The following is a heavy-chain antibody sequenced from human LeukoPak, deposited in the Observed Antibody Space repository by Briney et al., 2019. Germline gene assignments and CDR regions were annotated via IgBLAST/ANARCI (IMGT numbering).Heavy chain of an antibody. Sequence: AGGSLRLSCTTSGFTFSSYAMSWVRQAPGRGLEWVSAVSGSGNIAYYADSVKGRFTISRDNSKNTLYLQMNSLRAEDTAVYYCAKGTYYYDSSYLYFDYWGQGTLVTVSS. CDR2: VSGSGNIA. CDR3: AKGTYYYDSSYLYFDY. D-gene: IGHD3-22*01. CDR1: GFTFSSYA. J-gene: IGHJ4*02. V-gene: IGHV3-23*01.